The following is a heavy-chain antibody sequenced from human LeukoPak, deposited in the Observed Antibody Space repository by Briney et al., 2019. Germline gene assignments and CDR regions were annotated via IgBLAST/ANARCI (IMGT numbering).Heavy chain of an antibody. D-gene: IGHD5-18*01. Sequence: SETLSLTCTVSGGSISSSSYYWGWIRQPPGKGLEWIGSIYYSGSTYYNPSLKSRVTISVDTSKNQFSLKLSSVTAADTAVYYCARAGAMVSDWFDPWGQGTLVTVSS. J-gene: IGHJ5*02. V-gene: IGHV4-39*07. CDR3: ARAGAMVSDWFDP. CDR1: GGSISSSSYY. CDR2: IYYSGST.